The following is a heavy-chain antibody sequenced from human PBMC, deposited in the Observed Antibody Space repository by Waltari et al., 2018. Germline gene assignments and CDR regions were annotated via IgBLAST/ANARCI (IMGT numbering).Heavy chain of an antibody. CDR1: GFPFSTSV. Sequence: EVQLSESGGGLVQPGGSVRLPCAASGFPFSTSVMSWVRQAPGKGLEWVSSLSHDGDTTYYADSVKGRFSTFRDKSRNTLYLQMNSLRAEDTAVYYCAPLGYCSDGTCYSTDYWGQGTLVTVSS. D-gene: IGHD2-15*01. J-gene: IGHJ4*02. CDR3: APLGYCSDGTCYSTDY. V-gene: IGHV3-23*01. CDR2: LSHDGDTT.